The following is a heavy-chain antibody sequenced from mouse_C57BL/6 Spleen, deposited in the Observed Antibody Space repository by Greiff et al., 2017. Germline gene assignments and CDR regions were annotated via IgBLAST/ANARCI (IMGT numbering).Heavy chain of an antibody. D-gene: IGHD1-1*01. V-gene: IGHV5-17*01. CDR3: ARAHYYGSSYGYAMDY. Sequence: EVKLMESGGGLVKPGGSLKLSCAASGFTFSDYGMHLVRQAPEKGLEWVAYISSGSSTIYYADTVKGRFTISRDNAKNTLFLQMTSLRSGDTAMYYCARAHYYGSSYGYAMDYWGQGTSVTVSS. CDR1: GFTFSDYG. CDR2: ISSGSSTI. J-gene: IGHJ4*01.